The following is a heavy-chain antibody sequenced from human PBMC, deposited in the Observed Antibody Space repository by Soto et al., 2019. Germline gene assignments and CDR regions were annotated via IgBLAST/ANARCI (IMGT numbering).Heavy chain of an antibody. J-gene: IGHJ4*02. D-gene: IGHD1-26*01. V-gene: IGHV3-7*03. Sequence: GGSLRLSCAASEFTFSSYWMSWVRQAPGKGLEWVANIKQDVSERYYVDSVKGRFTISRDNAKNSLFLQMNSLRADDTAVYYCASETSSGTSDYWGQGTLVTVSS. CDR2: IKQDVSER. CDR3: ASETSSGTSDY. CDR1: EFTFSSYW.